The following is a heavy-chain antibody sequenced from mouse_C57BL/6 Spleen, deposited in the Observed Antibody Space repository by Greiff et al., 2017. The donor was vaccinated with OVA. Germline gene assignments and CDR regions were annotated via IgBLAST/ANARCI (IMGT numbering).Heavy chain of an antibody. CDR1: GYTFTSYW. D-gene: IGHD2-4*01. Sequence: QVQLQQPGAELLKPGASVKLSCKASGYTFTSYWMHWVKQRPGQGLEWIGMIHPNSGSTNYNEKFKSKATLTVDKSSSTAYMQLSSLTSEDSAVYYCARSEDYRFAYWGQGTLVTVSA. V-gene: IGHV1-64*01. CDR3: ARSEDYRFAY. CDR2: IHPNSGST. J-gene: IGHJ3*01.